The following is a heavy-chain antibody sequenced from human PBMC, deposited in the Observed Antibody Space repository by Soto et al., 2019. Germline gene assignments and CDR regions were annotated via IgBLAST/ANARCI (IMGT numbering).Heavy chain of an antibody. CDR2: IYYDGTT. CDR3: ARQGRNTKLVLVNHYAADF. CDR1: SGSISSTSYY. V-gene: IGHV4-39*01. J-gene: IGHJ6*02. D-gene: IGHD3-22*01. Sequence: PSETLSLTCTVSSGSISSTSYYWAWIRQPPGKGLEWIGAIYYDGTTYYTESLKSRVSISVDTSKSQFSLKVNSVTAADTAVYFCARQGRNTKLVLVNHYAADFWGQGNAVTVSS.